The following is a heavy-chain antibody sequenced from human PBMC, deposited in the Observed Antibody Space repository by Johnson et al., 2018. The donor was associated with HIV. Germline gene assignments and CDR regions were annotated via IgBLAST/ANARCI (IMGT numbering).Heavy chain of an antibody. CDR2: ISYDGSNK. CDR1: GFTFSSYA. V-gene: IGHV3-30*04. J-gene: IGHJ3*02. CDR3: AKDIEGSSWWTPHDPDDAFDI. D-gene: IGHD6-13*01. Sequence: QMLLVESGGGLVQPGGSLRLSCAASGFTFSSYAMSWVRQAPGKGLEWVAVISYDGSNKYYADSVKGRFTISRDNSKNTLFLQINSLRAEDTAVYYCAKDIEGSSWWTPHDPDDAFDIWGQGTMVTVSS.